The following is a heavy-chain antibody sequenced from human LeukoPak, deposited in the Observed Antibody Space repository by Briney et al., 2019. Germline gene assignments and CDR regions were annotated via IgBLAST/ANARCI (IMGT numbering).Heavy chain of an antibody. D-gene: IGHD2-8*01. V-gene: IGHV4-38-2*01. CDR3: ARRYCNSGICYFYDF. CDR1: SGNS. Sequence: PSETLSLTCAVSSGNSWDWIRQPPGKGLEWIGSTFQDGNTYYNPSLKSRVTVSVDTSRKQFSLKLISVTAADTAVYYCARRYCNSGICYFYDFWGQGTLVTVSS. CDR2: TFQDGNT. J-gene: IGHJ4*02.